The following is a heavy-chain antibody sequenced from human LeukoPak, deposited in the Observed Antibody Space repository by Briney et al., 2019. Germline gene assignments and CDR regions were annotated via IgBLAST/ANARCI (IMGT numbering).Heavy chain of an antibody. J-gene: IGHJ4*02. CDR2: ISYDGSNK. Sequence: PGGSLRLSCAASGFTFSSYGMHWVRQAPGKGLEWVAVISYDGSNKYYADSVKGRFTISRDNAKSSLYLQMNSLRAEDTALYYCEKGSPTTLFDYWGQGILVTVSS. V-gene: IGHV3-30*18. CDR3: EKGSPTTLFDY. D-gene: IGHD1-26*01. CDR1: GFTFSSYG.